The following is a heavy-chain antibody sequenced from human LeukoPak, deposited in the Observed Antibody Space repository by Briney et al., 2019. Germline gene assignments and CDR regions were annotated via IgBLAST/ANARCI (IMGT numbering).Heavy chain of an antibody. Sequence: SETLSLTCTVSGGSLSSYYWSWIRQPPGKGLEWIGYIYYSGSTNFNPSLKSRVTISVDTSKNQFSLKLSSVTAADTAVYYCARENLGYCSSTSCFGFDYWGQGTLVTVSS. CDR1: GGSLSSYY. D-gene: IGHD2-2*01. V-gene: IGHV4-59*01. CDR3: ARENLGYCSSTSCFGFDY. J-gene: IGHJ4*02. CDR2: IYYSGST.